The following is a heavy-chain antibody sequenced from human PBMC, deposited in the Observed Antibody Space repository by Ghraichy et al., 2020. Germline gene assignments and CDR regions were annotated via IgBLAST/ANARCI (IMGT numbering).Heavy chain of an antibody. CDR1: GFTFSSYA. CDR2: TSGSDGTT. CDR3: AKGSYSSVWYLFDY. D-gene: IGHD6-19*01. V-gene: IGHV3-23*01. Sequence: SCAASGFTFSSYAVSWVRQAPGKGLEWVSGTSGSDGTTYYADSVKGRFTVSRDNSKDPLFLQMNSLRAEDTAVYYWAKGSYSSVWYLFDYWGQGTLVTVSS. J-gene: IGHJ4*02.